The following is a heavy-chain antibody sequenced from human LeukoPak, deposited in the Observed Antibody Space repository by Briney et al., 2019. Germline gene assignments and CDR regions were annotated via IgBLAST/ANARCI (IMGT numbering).Heavy chain of an antibody. CDR1: GGSFSGYY. CDR2: INHSGST. J-gene: IGHJ5*02. V-gene: IGHV4-34*01. CDR3: ARGSPHGRNWFDP. Sequence: SETLSLTCAVYGGSFSGYYWSWIRQPPGKGLEWIGEINHSGSTNYNPSLKSRVTISVDTSKNQFSLKLSSVTAADTAVYYCARGSPHGRNWFDPWGQGTLVTVSS. D-gene: IGHD5-24*01.